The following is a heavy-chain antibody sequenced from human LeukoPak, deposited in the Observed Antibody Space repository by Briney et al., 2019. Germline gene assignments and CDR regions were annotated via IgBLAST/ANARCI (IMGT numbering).Heavy chain of an antibody. CDR1: GGSISSSSYY. J-gene: IGHJ4*02. D-gene: IGHD5-18*01. V-gene: IGHV4-39*01. CDR2: IYYSGST. CDR3: ARLPPRDTAMVKGGIFDY. Sequence: PSETLSLTCTVSGGSISSSSYYWGWIRQPPGKGLEWIGSIYYSGSTYYNPSLKSRVTISVDTSKNQFSLKLSSVTAADTAVYYCARLPPRDTAMVKGGIFDYWGQGTLVTVSS.